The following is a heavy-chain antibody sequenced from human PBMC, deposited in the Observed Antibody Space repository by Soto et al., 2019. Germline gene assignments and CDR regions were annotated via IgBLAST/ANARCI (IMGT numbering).Heavy chain of an antibody. V-gene: IGHV1-46*01. D-gene: IGHD4-17*01. Sequence: QVQLVQSGAEVKKPGASVKVSCKTSGYTFTSYYIHWVRQAPGQGLEWLGIINPTGGSTTYAQKFLRRVTMTRDTSTSTVYMELSSLRSEDTAVYYCARAGLRRYFDLWGRGTLVTVSS. CDR1: GYTFTSYY. CDR2: INPTGGST. J-gene: IGHJ2*01. CDR3: ARAGLRRYFDL.